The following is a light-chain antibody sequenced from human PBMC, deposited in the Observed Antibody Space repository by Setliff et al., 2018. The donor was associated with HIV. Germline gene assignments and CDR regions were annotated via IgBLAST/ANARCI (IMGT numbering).Light chain of an antibody. Sequence: VLTQPPSVAGAPGQRITISCTGSSSHIGAGYDVHWYQHLPGEAPTLLIFRNTPRPSGVPDRFSASKSGTSASLTISGLQTEDEADYYRQSYDTGLSASGVFGGGTKVIVL. CDR3: QSYDTGLSASGV. J-gene: IGLJ3*02. CDR2: RNT. V-gene: IGLV1-40*01. CDR1: SSHIGAGYD.